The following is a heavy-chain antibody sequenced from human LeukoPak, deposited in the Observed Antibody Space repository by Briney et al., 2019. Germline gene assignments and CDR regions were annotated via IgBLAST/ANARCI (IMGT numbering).Heavy chain of an antibody. J-gene: IGHJ4*02. D-gene: IGHD5-18*01. CDR3: ARDRAYRNVDTAMALDY. CDR1: GGTFSSYA. V-gene: IGHV1-69*04. CDR2: IIPILGIA. Sequence: SVKVSCKASGGTFSSYAISWVRQAPGQGLEWMGRIIPILGIANYAQKFQGRVTITADKSTSTAYMELSSLRSEDTAVYYCARDRAYRNVDTAMALDYWGQGTLVTVSS.